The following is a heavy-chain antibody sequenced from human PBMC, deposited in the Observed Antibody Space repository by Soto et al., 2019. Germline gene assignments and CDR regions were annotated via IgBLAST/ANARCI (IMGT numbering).Heavy chain of an antibody. CDR2: IYYSGST. V-gene: IGHV4-59*01. CDR1: GGSISSYY. CDR3: ARTRGPYSGSYQ. J-gene: IGHJ4*02. D-gene: IGHD1-26*01. Sequence: SETLSLTCTVSGGSISSYYWSWIRQPPGKGLEWIGYIYYSGSTNYNPSLKSRVTISVDTSKNQFSLKLSSVTAADTAVYYCARTRGPYSGSYQWGQGTLVTVSS.